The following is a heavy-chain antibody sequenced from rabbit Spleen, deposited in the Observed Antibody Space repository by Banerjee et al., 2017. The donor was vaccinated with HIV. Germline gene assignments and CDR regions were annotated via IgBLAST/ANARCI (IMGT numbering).Heavy chain of an antibody. CDR1: GFSFNSGYD. CDR3: ARDLDDVIGWNFGW. V-gene: IGHV1S40*01. Sequence: QSLEESGGGLVKPGASLTLTCKASGFSFNSGYDMCWVRQAPGKGLEWIACIDIGDSAFTYFASWAKSRFTISKTSSTTVTLQMTSLTVADTATYFCARDLDDVIGWNFGWWGPGTLVTVS. CDR2: IDIGDSAFT. J-gene: IGHJ6*01. D-gene: IGHD4-1*01.